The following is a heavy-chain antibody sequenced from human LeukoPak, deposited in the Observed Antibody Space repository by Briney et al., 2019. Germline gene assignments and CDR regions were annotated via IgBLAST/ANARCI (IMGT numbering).Heavy chain of an antibody. CDR2: IYYSGST. V-gene: IGHV4-59*01. Sequence: SETLPLTCTVSGGSISSYYWSWIRQPPGKGLEWIGYIYYSGSTNYNPSLKSRVTISVDTSKNQFSLKLSSVTAADTAVYYCARTQWLPPNWFDPWGQGTLVTVSS. D-gene: IGHD5-12*01. CDR1: GGSISSYY. CDR3: ARTQWLPPNWFDP. J-gene: IGHJ5*02.